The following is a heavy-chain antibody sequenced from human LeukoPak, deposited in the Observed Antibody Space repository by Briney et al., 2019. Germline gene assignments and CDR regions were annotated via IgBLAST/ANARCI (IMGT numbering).Heavy chain of an antibody. CDR1: GYTFSRYW. CDR2: IKQAGSEK. V-gene: IGHV3-7*01. CDR3: ARDPLDY. Sequence: GGSLRLSCVASGYTFSRYWMSWVRQAPGKGLEWVANIKQAGSEKYYVDSVKGRFTISRDNAKNSLYLQMNSLGAEDTAVYYCARDPLDYWGQGTLVTVSS. J-gene: IGHJ4*02.